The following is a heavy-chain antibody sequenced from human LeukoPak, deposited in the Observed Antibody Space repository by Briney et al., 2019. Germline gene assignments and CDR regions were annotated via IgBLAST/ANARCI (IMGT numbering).Heavy chain of an antibody. CDR3: ARAGVAAGGAGAFDI. V-gene: IGHV3-13*01. CDR2: IGTSGDT. Sequence: PGGSLRLSCAASGFTFSSYDMHWVRQATGKGLEWVSAIGTSGDTYYPGSVKGRFNISRENAKNSLNLQMNSLRGGDTAVYYCARAGVAAGGAGAFDIWGQGTMVTVSS. D-gene: IGHD6-13*01. CDR1: GFTFSSYD. J-gene: IGHJ3*02.